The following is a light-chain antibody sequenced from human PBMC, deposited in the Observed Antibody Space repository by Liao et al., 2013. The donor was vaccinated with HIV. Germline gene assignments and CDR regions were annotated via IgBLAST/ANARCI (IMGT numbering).Light chain of an antibody. J-gene: IGLJ2*01. V-gene: IGLV3-1*01. CDR3: QAWDRSADVV. CDR1: KLGDKY. Sequence: SYELTQSPSVSVSPGQTASITCSGDKLGDKYVCWYQQKPGQSPVLVIYQDAKRPSGIPERFSGSNSGNTATLTISGTQAMDEADYFCQAWDRSADVVFGGGTKLTVL. CDR2: QDA.